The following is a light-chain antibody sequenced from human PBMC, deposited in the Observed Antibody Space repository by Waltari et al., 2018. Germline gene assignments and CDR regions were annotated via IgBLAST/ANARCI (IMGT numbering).Light chain of an antibody. CDR1: QSLLHSNGYNY. CDR3: MQSLQTPDT. CDR2: LGS. V-gene: IGKV2-28*01. Sequence: DIVMTQSLLSFPVAHGDPSSSSCRSIQSLLHSNGYNYVDWFLQNPEQSPQLLICLGSSRASRLANRFSSGWASTYFTLTSSMVYAEDIVFYYCMQSLQTPDTFGQGTKLDIK. J-gene: IGKJ2*01.